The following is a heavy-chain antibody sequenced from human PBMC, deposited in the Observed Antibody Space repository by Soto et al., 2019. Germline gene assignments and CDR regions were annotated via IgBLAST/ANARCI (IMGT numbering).Heavy chain of an antibody. D-gene: IGHD2-15*01. CDR2: ICDSGGST. CDR3: ANGCGGTCYSRIHY. CDR1: GFTFSSYA. J-gene: IGHJ4*02. V-gene: IGHV3-23*01. Sequence: EVQLLESGGGLVQPGGSLRLSCAASGFTFSSYAMSWVRQAPGKGLEWVSGICDSGGSTYYADSVKGRFPISRYNSKNTLYLQMNSLRAEDTAVYYCANGCGGTCYSRIHYWGQGTLVTVSS.